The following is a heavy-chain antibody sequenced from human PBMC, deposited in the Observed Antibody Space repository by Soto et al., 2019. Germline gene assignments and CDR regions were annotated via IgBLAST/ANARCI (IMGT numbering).Heavy chain of an antibody. CDR3: ARDISGTSDYYSGMDV. Sequence: EVQLVESGGGLVQPGGSLRLYYAASRLTVSTNYMSWVRQAPGKGLEWVSTLYIGGSTYYVDSVKGRFTISRHNSKNTLYLQMNSLRTEDTAVYYFARDISGTSDYYSGMDVWGQGTMVTVSS. D-gene: IGHD3-3*02. J-gene: IGHJ6*02. V-gene: IGHV3-53*04. CDR1: RLTVSTNY. CDR2: LYIGGST.